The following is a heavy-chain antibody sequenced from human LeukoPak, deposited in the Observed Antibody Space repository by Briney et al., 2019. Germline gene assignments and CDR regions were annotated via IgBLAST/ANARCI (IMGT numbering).Heavy chain of an antibody. V-gene: IGHV4-39*07. J-gene: IGHJ3*02. D-gene: IGHD6-13*01. CDR2: IYYSGST. CDR3: ASLIAAAGTHRDAFDI. CDR1: GGSISSSSYY. Sequence: SETLSLTCTVSGGSISSSSYYWGWIRQPPGKGLEWIGSIYYSGSTYYNPSLKSRVTILVDTSKNQFSLKLSSVTAADTAVYYCASLIAAAGTHRDAFDIWGQGTMVTVSS.